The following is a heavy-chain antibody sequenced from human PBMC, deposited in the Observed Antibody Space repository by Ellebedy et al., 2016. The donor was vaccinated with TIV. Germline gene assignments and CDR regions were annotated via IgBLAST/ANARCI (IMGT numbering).Heavy chain of an antibody. J-gene: IGHJ4*02. CDR2: IYYSGTA. D-gene: IGHD2-15*01. V-gene: IGHV4-39*02. CDR3: ASGEVVVSAAAGACFDY. CDR1: GDSISSNNYY. Sequence: MPSETLSLTCTVSGDSISSNNYYWGWIRQPPGKGLEWIGSIYYSGTAYYNPSLNSRVTISVDTSKNHFSLKLSSVTAADTAVYYCASGEVVVSAAAGACFDYWGQGTLVTVSS.